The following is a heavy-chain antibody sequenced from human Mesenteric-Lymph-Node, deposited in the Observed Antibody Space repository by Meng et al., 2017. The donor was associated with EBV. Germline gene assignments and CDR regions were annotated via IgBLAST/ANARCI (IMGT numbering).Heavy chain of an antibody. CDR3: AKDQNYYGSSGYYYY. V-gene: IGHV3-23*01. CDR1: GFTFSSCA. J-gene: IGHJ4*02. CDR2: ISGVGGGT. D-gene: IGHD3-22*01. Sequence: EVQLLESGGGWVQPGGSLSLACAACGFTFSSCAMSWVRQAPGKGLEWVSSISGVGGGTYYADSVKGRLTISRDNSKNTLYLQMSSLRAEDTAVYYCAKDQNYYGSSGYYYYWCQGTLVTVS.